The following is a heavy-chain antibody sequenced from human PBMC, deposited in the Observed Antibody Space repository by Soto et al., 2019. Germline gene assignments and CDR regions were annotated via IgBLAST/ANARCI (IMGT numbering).Heavy chain of an antibody. J-gene: IGHJ4*02. CDR2: ISAYNGNT. V-gene: IGHV1-18*04. Sequence: ASVKVSCKASGHTFSGYYVHWVRQAPGQGLEWMGWISAYNGNTNYAQKLQGRVTMTTDTSTSTAYMELRSLRSDDTAVYYCARDLLTGTTTDLDYWGQGTLVTVSS. CDR3: ARDLLTGTTTDLDY. CDR1: GHTFSGYY. D-gene: IGHD1-20*01.